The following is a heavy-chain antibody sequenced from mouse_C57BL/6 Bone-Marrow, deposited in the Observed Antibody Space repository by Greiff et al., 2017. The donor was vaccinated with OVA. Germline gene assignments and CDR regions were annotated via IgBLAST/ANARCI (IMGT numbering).Heavy chain of an antibody. CDR3: ARKHYDYSWFAY. CDR1: GFTFSDYG. Sequence: EVQVVESGGGLVKPGGSLKLSCAASGFTFSDYGMHWVRQAPEKGLEWVAYISSGSRTIYYAATVKGRFTISRDNAKNTLFLQMTSLRSEDTAMYYCARKHYDYSWFAYWGQGTLVTVSA. J-gene: IGHJ3*01. CDR2: ISSGSRTI. V-gene: IGHV5-17*01. D-gene: IGHD2-4*01.